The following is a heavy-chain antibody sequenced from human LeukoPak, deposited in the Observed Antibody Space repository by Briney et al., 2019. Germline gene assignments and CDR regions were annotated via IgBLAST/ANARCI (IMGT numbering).Heavy chain of an antibody. CDR1: GFTFSSYS. CDR3: ARAGIVVVIAHFDY. D-gene: IGHD2-21*01. J-gene: IGHJ4*02. Sequence: GGSLRLSCAASGFTFSSYSMNWVRQAPRKGLEWVSYISSSSSTIYYEDSVKGRFTISRDNAKNSLYLQMNSLRAEDTAVYYCARAGIVVVIAHFDYWGQGTLVTVSS. CDR2: ISSSSSTI. V-gene: IGHV3-48*01.